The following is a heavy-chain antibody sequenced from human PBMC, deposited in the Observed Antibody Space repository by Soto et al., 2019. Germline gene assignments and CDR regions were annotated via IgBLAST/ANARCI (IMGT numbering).Heavy chain of an antibody. Sequence: SETLSLTCAVYGGAFSGYYWSWIRHPPGKGLEWIGEINHSGSTNYNPSLKSRVTISVDTSKNQFSLKLSSVTAADTAVYYCARDRVRGYYYYGMDVWGQGTTVTVSS. D-gene: IGHD3-10*01. CDR1: GGAFSGYY. CDR3: ARDRVRGYYYYGMDV. V-gene: IGHV4-34*01. J-gene: IGHJ6*02. CDR2: INHSGST.